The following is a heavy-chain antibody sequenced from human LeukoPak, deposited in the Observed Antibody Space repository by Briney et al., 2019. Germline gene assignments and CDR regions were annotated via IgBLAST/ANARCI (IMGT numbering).Heavy chain of an antibody. D-gene: IGHD3-10*01. CDR3: ARARSGSYLWWFDP. CDR2: ISYDGSNK. J-gene: IGHJ5*02. Sequence: GSLRLSCAASGFTFSSYAMHWVRQAPGKGLEWVAVISYDGSNKYYADSVKGRFTISRDNAKSSGYLQMNSLRAEDTAVYYCARARSGSYLWWFDPWGQGTLVTVSS. CDR1: GFTFSSYA. V-gene: IGHV3-30*04.